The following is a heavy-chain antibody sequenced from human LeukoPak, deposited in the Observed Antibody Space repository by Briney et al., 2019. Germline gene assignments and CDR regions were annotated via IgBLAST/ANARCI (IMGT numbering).Heavy chain of an antibody. CDR2: ISGSGVST. D-gene: IGHD1-26*01. CDR1: EITFSSYA. CDR3: AKDQLVGRLAFDI. Sequence: GGSLRLSCAASEITFSSYAMSWVRQAPGKGLEWVSTISGSGVSTYYADSVKGRPTISRDNSKNTLYLQMNSLRAEDTAVYYCAKDQLVGRLAFDIWGQGTMVTVSS. V-gene: IGHV3-23*01. J-gene: IGHJ3*02.